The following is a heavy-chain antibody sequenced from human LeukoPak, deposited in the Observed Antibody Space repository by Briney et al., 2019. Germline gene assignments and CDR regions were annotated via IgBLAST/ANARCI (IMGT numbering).Heavy chain of an antibody. Sequence: GGSLRLSRAASGFTFSSYDMHWVRQATGKGLEWVSAIGTAGDTYYPGSVKGRFAISRENAKNSLYLQMNSLRAGDTAVYYCAREGSSSYWHRDGMDVWGQGTTVTVSS. CDR3: AREGSSSYWHRDGMDV. CDR1: GFTFSSYD. J-gene: IGHJ6*02. CDR2: IGTAGDT. D-gene: IGHD6-6*01. V-gene: IGHV3-13*01.